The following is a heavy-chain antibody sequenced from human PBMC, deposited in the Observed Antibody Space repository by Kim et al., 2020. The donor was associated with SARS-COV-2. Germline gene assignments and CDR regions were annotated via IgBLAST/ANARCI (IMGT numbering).Heavy chain of an antibody. CDR3: ARDGSGSPLNWFDP. J-gene: IGHJ5*02. D-gene: IGHD3-10*01. V-gene: IGHV4-39*02. Sequence: PSLKSRATISVDTSKNQFSLKLSSVTAADTAVYYCARDGSGSPLNWFDPWGQGTLVTVSS.